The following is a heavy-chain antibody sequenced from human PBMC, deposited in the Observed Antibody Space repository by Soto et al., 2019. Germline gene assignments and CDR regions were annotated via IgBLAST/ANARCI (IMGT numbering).Heavy chain of an antibody. Sequence: SETLSLTCTVSGGSISSSSFHWGWIRQPPGKGLEWIGSIYYSGNTYYNPSLKSRVTISVDTSKNQFYLRLSSVTAAYTAVYYCARALQPVIITLGYWGQGTLVTVSS. CDR2: IYYSGNT. V-gene: IGHV4-39*01. CDR1: GGSISSSSFH. J-gene: IGHJ4*02. D-gene: IGHD3-22*01. CDR3: ARALQPVIITLGY.